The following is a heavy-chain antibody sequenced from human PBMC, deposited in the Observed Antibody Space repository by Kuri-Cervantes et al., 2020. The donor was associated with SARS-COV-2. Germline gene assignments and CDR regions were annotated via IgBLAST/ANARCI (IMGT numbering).Heavy chain of an antibody. CDR1: GGSISSADHY. D-gene: IGHD5-18*01. CDR3: ASCPGGLPYYYYGMDV. J-gene: IGHJ6*02. V-gene: IGHV4-30-4*01. CDR2: IYYSGST. Sequence: LRLSCTVSGGSISSADHYWSWIRQPPGKGLEWIGYIYYSGSTYYNPSLKSRITISVDTSKNQFSLKLSSVTAADTAVYYCASCPGGLPYYYYGMDVWGQGTTVTVSS.